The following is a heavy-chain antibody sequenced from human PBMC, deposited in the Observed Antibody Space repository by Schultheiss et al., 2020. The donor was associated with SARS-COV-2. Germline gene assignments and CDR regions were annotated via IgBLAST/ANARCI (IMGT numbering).Heavy chain of an antibody. CDR3: ARDEGDLGY. CDR2: INRSGST. CDR1: GGSFSDYF. Sequence: SQTLSLTCAVYGGSFSDYFWSWIRQPPGKGLEWIGEINRSGSTNYNPSLKGRVTISVDTSKNQFSLKLSSVTAADTAVYYCARDEGDLGYWGQGTLVTVSS. V-gene: IGHV4-34*01. J-gene: IGHJ4*02.